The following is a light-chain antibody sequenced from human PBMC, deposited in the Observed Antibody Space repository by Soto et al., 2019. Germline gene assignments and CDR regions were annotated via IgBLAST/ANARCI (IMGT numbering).Light chain of an antibody. CDR1: SSNIGAGYD. CDR3: QSYDISRFVVV. J-gene: IGLJ2*01. CDR2: GNT. Sequence: QAVVTQPPSVSGAPGQRVTISCTGSSSNIGAGYDVHWYQHLPGTAPKLLIYGNTNRPSGVPDRFSGSKSGTSASLAITGLQAEDEAAYYCQSYDISRFVVVFGGGTKLTVL. V-gene: IGLV1-40*01.